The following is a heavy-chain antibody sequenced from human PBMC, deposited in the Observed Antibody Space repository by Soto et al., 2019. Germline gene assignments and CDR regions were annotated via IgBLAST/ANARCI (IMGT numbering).Heavy chain of an antibody. J-gene: IGHJ6*02. Sequence: TLSLTCSVSGDSISSYFWSWIRPPAGKGLEWIGRIYITGSTDYNPSLTSRVTMLVDTAKNHFSLKLRCVTAADTAVYYCARVSGVVVVPAAAPTSPSYGLDVWGQGTTGTVSS. CDR2: IYITGST. CDR3: ARVSGVVVVPAAAPTSPSYGLDV. D-gene: IGHD2-2*01. CDR1: GDSISSYF. V-gene: IGHV4-4*07.